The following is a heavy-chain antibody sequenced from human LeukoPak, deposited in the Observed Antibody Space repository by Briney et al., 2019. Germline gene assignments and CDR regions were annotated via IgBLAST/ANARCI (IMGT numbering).Heavy chain of an antibody. V-gene: IGHV3-53*01. CDR1: GFTVSSNY. Sequence: GGSLRLSCAASGFTVSSNYMSWVRQAPGKGLEWVSVIYSGGSTYYADFVKGRFTISRDNSKNTLYLQMNSLRAEDTAVYYCARAPGSDYYGSGSFDYWGQGTLVTVSS. CDR3: ARAPGSDYYGSGSFDY. CDR2: IYSGGST. D-gene: IGHD3-10*01. J-gene: IGHJ4*02.